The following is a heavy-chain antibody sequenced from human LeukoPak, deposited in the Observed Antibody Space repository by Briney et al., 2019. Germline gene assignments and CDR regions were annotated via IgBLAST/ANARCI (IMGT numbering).Heavy chain of an antibody. CDR2: IYYSGST. Sequence: KTSETLSLTCTVSGGSISSSSYYWGWIRQPPGKGLEWIGSIYYSGSTYYNPSLKSRVTISVDTSKNQFSLKLSSVTAADTAVYYCARVQNYDSSGYLSFGAFDIWGQGTMVIVSS. CDR1: GGSISSSSYY. CDR3: ARVQNYDSSGYLSFGAFDI. D-gene: IGHD3-22*01. J-gene: IGHJ3*02. V-gene: IGHV4-39*01.